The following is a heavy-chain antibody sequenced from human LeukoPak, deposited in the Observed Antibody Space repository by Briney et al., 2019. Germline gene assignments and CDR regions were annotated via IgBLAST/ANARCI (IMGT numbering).Heavy chain of an antibody. V-gene: IGHV1-46*01. Sequence: RASVKVSCKASGYTFTGYYMHWVRQAPGQGLEWMGIINPSGGSTSYAQKFQGRVTMTRDMSTSTVYMELSSLRSEDTAVYYCARDFSSGWSGGGYWGQGTLVTVSS. D-gene: IGHD6-19*01. CDR3: ARDFSSGWSGGGY. CDR1: GYTFTGYY. J-gene: IGHJ4*02. CDR2: INPSGGST.